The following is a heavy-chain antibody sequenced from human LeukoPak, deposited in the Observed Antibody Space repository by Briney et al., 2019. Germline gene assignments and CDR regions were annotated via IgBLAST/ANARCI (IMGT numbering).Heavy chain of an antibody. J-gene: IGHJ4*02. CDR1: GDTITTYY. Sequence: SETLSLTCTVSGDTITTYYWSWIRQPPGKGLEWTAYINYAGTTNYNPSLKSRVTISLDTSKNQFSLNLSSVTAADTAVYYCARVSVRYGDYYFDHWGQGTLVIVSS. CDR3: ARVSVRYGDYYFDH. D-gene: IGHD4-17*01. V-gene: IGHV4-59*01. CDR2: INYAGTT.